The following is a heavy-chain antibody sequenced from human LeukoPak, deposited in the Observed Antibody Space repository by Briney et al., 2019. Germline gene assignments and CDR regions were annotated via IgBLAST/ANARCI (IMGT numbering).Heavy chain of an antibody. J-gene: IGHJ6*03. CDR2: ISSNGGST. Sequence: GGSLGLSCAASGFTFSSYAMHWVRQAPGKGLEYVSAISSNGGSTYYANSVKGRFTISRDNSKNTLYLQMGSLRAEDMAVYYCARDYKWGITHSDTYYYYYYMDVWGKGTTVTVSS. CDR3: ARDYKWGITHSDTYYYYYYMDV. V-gene: IGHV3-64*01. D-gene: IGHD1-14*01. CDR1: GFTFSSYA.